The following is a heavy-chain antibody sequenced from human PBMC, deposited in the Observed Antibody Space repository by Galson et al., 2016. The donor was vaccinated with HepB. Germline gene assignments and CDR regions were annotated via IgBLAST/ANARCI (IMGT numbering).Heavy chain of an antibody. J-gene: IGHJ4*02. CDR3: ARITYDSSGYYPDS. D-gene: IGHD3-22*01. CDR1: GFIFSDYG. CDR2: ISSSSSYL. Sequence: SLRLSCAASGFIFSDYGMNWVRQAPGKGLEWVSSISSSSSYLYYADSVKGRFTISRDNAKNSLHLQMNSLRAEDTAVYYCARITYDSSGYYPDSWGQGTLVTVSS. V-gene: IGHV3-21*01.